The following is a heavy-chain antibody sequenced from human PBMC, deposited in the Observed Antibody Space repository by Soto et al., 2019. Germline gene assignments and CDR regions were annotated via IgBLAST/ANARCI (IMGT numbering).Heavy chain of an antibody. CDR2: IYHSGST. D-gene: IGHD3-16*01. CDR1: GYSIISGYY. V-gene: IGHV4-38-2*01. CDR3: ARSDGGVDY. J-gene: IGHJ4*02. Sequence: PSETLSLTCAVSGYSIISGYYWGWIRQPPGKGLEWIGSIYHSGSTYYNPSLKSRVTISVDTSKNQFSLKLSSVTAADTAVYYCARSDGGVDYWGQGTLVTVSS.